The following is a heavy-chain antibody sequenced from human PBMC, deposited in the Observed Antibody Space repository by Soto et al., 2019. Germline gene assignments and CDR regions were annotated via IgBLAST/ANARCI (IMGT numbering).Heavy chain of an antibody. Sequence: PGGSLRLSCAASGVTFSDYYMSWIRQAPGKGLEWVSYISSSGSTIYYADSVKGRFTISRDNAKNSLYLQMNSLRAEDTAVYYCASQILTGYYMEAFDIWGQGTMVTVSS. CDR3: ASQILTGYYMEAFDI. V-gene: IGHV3-11*01. J-gene: IGHJ3*02. CDR2: ISSSGSTI. CDR1: GVTFSDYY. D-gene: IGHD3-9*01.